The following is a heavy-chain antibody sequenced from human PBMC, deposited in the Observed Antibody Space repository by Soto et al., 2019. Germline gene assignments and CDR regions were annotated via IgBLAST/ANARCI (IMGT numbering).Heavy chain of an antibody. CDR2: IIPILGIA. Sequence: ASVKVSCKASGGTFSSYTISWVRQAPGQGLEWMGRIIPILGIANYAQKFQGRVTITADKSTSTAYMELSSLRSEDTAVYYCARGLGIQLWDYFDYWGQGTLVTVSS. V-gene: IGHV1-69*02. CDR3: ARGLGIQLWDYFDY. D-gene: IGHD5-18*01. CDR1: GGTFSSYT. J-gene: IGHJ4*02.